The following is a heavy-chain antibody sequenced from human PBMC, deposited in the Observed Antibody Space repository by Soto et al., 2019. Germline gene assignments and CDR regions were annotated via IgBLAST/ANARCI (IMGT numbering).Heavy chain of an antibody. CDR3: ATSRGWRAYFDS. CDR2: ISYDGNNK. J-gene: IGHJ4*02. Sequence: GGSLRLSCAASGFTFNNYGMHWVRQAPGKGLEWVAVISYDGNNKYYADSVKGRFTISRDNSKNTLYLQMNSLRAEDTAVYYCATSRGWRAYFDSWGQGTLVTVSS. D-gene: IGHD6-19*01. V-gene: IGHV3-30*03. CDR1: GFTFNNYG.